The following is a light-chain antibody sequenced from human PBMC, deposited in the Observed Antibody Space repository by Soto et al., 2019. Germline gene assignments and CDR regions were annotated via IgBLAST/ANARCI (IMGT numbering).Light chain of an antibody. CDR3: QQYGNLLWT. V-gene: IGKV3-11*01. CDR1: QSVSSY. J-gene: IGKJ1*01. Sequence: EIVLTQSPATLSLSPGERATLSCRASQSVSSYLAWYRQKPGQAPRLLIYDASNRATGIPARFSGSGSGTDFTLTISRLESEDFAVYYCQQYGNLLWTFGQGTKVDI. CDR2: DAS.